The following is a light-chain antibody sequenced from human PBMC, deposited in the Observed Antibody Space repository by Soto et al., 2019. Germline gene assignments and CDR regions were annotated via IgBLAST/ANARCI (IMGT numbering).Light chain of an antibody. J-gene: IGKJ5*01. CDR1: QDISFY. V-gene: IGKV1-33*01. CDR2: DAS. Sequence: DIQMTQSPSSLSASLGDRVTITCQASQDISFYLNWYQHKTGQAPKLLIYDASQLETGVPSKFSGSGSGTDFTFTINNLQAEDIGTYYCQHYNSLPITFGQGTRLEIK. CDR3: QHYNSLPIT.